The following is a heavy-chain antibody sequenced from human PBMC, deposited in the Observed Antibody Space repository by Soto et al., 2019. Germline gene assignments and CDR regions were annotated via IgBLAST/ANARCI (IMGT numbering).Heavy chain of an antibody. Sequence: QVQLQQWGAGLLKPSETLSLTCAVYAKSFSGYYWSWVRQTPGKGLEWIGEINHSGSTNYNPSLKSRVTISVDTSKNQFSLKLNSVTAADTAVYYCARAGTKRPTVRGSFTCLDRWGQGTLVTVSS. CDR3: ARAGTKRPTVRGSFTCLDR. V-gene: IGHV4-34*02. CDR1: AKSFSGYY. J-gene: IGHJ5*02. D-gene: IGHD3-10*01. CDR2: INHSGST.